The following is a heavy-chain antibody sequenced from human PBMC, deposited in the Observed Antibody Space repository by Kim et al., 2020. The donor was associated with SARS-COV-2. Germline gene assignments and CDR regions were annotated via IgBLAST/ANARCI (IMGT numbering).Heavy chain of an antibody. D-gene: IGHD1-7*01. J-gene: IGHJ3*02. CDR3: VRENYWAFDI. V-gene: IGHV3-11*06. Sequence: TKYAGSVQGRLPISRDNTKNSLYLQMNGLRAEDTAVEYCVRENYWAFDIWGQGTMVTVSS. CDR2: T.